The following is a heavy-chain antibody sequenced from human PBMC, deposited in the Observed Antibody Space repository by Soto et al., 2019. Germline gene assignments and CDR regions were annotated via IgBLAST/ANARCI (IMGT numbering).Heavy chain of an antibody. CDR1: GFTFSSYG. CDR2: IWYDGSNK. V-gene: IGHV3-33*01. CDR3: ARDYLGWFDP. J-gene: IGHJ5*02. Sequence: QVQLVESGGGVVQPGRSLRLSCAASGFTFSSYGMHWVRQAPGKGLEWVAVIWYDGSNKYYADSVKGRFTISRDNSKNTLYLQMNSLRAENTAVYYCARDYLGWFDPWGQGTLVTVSS. D-gene: IGHD3-10*01.